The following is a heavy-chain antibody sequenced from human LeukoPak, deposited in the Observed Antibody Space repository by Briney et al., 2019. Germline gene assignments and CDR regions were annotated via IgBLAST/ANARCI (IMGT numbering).Heavy chain of an antibody. CDR3: AKVKPTYYYDSSGYYVDY. D-gene: IGHD3-22*01. CDR2: ISYDGSNK. J-gene: IGHJ4*02. Sequence: GRSLRLSCATSGFTLSSYVMHWVRQAPGKGLEWVAVISYDGSNKYYADSVKGRSTISRDNSKNTLYLQMNSLRAEDTAVYYCAKVKPTYYYDSSGYYVDYWGQGTLVTVSS. V-gene: IGHV3-30*04. CDR1: GFTLSSYV.